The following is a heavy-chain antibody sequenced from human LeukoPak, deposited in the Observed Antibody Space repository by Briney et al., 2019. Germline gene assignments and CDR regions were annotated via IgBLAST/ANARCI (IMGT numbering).Heavy chain of an antibody. CDR1: GGSISSYY. V-gene: IGHV4-34*01. CDR3: ARGGRRWLQLSVYYFDY. Sequence: PSETLSLTCTVSGGSISSYYWSWIRQPPGKGLEWIGEINHSGSTNYNPSLKSRVTISVDTSKNQFSLKLSSVTAADTAVYYCARGGRRWLQLSVYYFDYWGQGTLVTVSS. J-gene: IGHJ4*02. CDR2: INHSGST. D-gene: IGHD5-12*01.